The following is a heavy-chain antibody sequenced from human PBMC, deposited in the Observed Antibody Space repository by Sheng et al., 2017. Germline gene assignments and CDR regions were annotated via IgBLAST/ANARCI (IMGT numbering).Heavy chain of an antibody. J-gene: IGHJ4*02. V-gene: IGHV3-23*04. CDR1: GFSFRNHA. CDR2: ISHTSDTR. CDR3: AKYMVDAAGHYYFDF. D-gene: IGHD6-13*01. Sequence: EVQLVESGGRLVQPGGSLRLSCAASGFSFRNHAMGWVRQTPDKGLELVSGISHTSDTRYHADSVGGRFSISRDNSRDTLYLQMNSLRAEDTAVYYCAKYMVDAAGHYYFDFWGQGTLVTVSS.